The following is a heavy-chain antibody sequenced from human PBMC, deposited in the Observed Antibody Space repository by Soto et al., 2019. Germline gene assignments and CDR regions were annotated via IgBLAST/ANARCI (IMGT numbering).Heavy chain of an antibody. CDR1: GFTFSDYY. CDR2: ISSSGSTI. Sequence: QVQLVESGGGLVKPGGSLILSCAASGFTFSDYYMSWIRHAPGTGLEWVSYISSSGSTIYYADSVKGRFTISRDNAKNTRYLQMNSLKAEDTAGYYWAGVAAAGDYYDYYYMDVWGKGTTVTVSS. V-gene: IGHV3-11*01. J-gene: IGHJ6*03. CDR3: AGVAAAGDYYDYYYMDV. D-gene: IGHD6-13*01.